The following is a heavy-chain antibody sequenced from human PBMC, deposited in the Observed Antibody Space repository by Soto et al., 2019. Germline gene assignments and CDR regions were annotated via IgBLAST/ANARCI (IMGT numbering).Heavy chain of an antibody. CDR1: GDSVSSNNAA. J-gene: IGHJ2*01. V-gene: IGHV6-1*01. CDR2: TYYRSKWYN. Sequence: SQTLSLTCAISGDSVSSNNAAWHWIRQSPSRGLEWLGRTYYRSKWYNDYAMSVKGRITINPDTSKDHFSLQLNSVTPVDTAVYYCARAHLIASRLMWYLDLWGRGTLFSVS. CDR3: ARAHLIASRLMWYLDL. D-gene: IGHD6-6*01.